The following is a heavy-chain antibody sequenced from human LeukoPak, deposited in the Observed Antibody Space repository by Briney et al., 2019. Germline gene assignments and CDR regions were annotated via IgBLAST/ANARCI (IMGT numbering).Heavy chain of an antibody. CDR1: GGSISSYY. Sequence: PSETLSLTCTVSGGSISSYYWSWVRQPPGKGLEWIGEIYHSGSTNYNPSLKSRVTISVDKPKNQFSLKLSSVTAADTAVYYCARVVAPFTYYYYYYMDVWGKGTTVTVSS. CDR2: IYHSGST. V-gene: IGHV4-59*12. CDR3: ARVVAPFTYYYYYYMDV. J-gene: IGHJ6*03. D-gene: IGHD5-12*01.